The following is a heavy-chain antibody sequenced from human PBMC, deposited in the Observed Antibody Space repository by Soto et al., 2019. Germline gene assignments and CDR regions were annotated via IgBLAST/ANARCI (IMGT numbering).Heavy chain of an antibody. Sequence: SETLSLTCSVSGYSINRGYYWGWIRQAPGKGLEWIGSIYHRGATYYTPSFKTRATISVDTSKNQFSLRLSSVTAADTAIYYCATRITVFGLLIPPFDPWGQGTQVTVSS. CDR3: ATRITVFGLLIPPFDP. CDR2: IYHRGAT. CDR1: GYSINRGYY. V-gene: IGHV4-38-2*02. D-gene: IGHD3-3*01. J-gene: IGHJ5*02.